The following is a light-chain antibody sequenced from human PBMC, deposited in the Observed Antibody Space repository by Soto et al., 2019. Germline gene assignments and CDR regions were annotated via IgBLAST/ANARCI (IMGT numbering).Light chain of an antibody. CDR1: SRDVGAYNH. CDR3: SSYAVTSTVRG. Sequence: QSALTQPPSASGSPGQTVIISCTGTSRDVGAYNHVSWYQQHPGKAPKLIISDVDKRPSGVPDRFSASKSGNTASLTVSGLHAEDEADYYCSSYAVTSTVRGFGGGPKVTVL. V-gene: IGLV2-8*01. J-gene: IGLJ3*02. CDR2: DVD.